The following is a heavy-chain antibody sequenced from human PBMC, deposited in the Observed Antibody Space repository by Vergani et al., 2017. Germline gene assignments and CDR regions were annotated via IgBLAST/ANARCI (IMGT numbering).Heavy chain of an antibody. D-gene: IGHD3-22*01. CDR1: GFTFSSYA. J-gene: IGHJ4*02. Sequence: EVQLLESGGGLVQPGGSLRLSCAASGFTFSSYAMSWVRQAPGKGLEWVSAISGSGGSTYYADSVKGRFTISRDNSKNTLYLQMNSLRAEDTAVYYCAKEXKPLYYYDSSGTNYFDYWGQGTLVTVSS. CDR3: AKEXKPLYYYDSSGTNYFDY. V-gene: IGHV3-23*01. CDR2: ISGSGGST.